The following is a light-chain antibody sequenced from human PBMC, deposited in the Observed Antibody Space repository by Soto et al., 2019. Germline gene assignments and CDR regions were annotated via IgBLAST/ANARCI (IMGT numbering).Light chain of an antibody. CDR3: HQYDSWT. CDR2: GAS. V-gene: IGKV3-20*01. CDR1: QSFNSIY. Sequence: EIVLTHSQGTLSLSPCERATLSCRASQSFNSIYLAWYQQKPGQAPRLLIYGASSRATGIPDRFSGSGSGTDFTLTISRLEPEDFAVYYCHQYDSWTFGQGTKVDIK. J-gene: IGKJ1*01.